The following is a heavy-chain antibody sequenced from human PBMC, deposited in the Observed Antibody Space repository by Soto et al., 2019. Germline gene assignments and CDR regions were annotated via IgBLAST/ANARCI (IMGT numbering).Heavy chain of an antibody. CDR3: ARGWYCSSTSCSTPGVDP. D-gene: IGHD2-2*01. J-gene: IGHJ5*02. CDR1: GGTFSSYA. V-gene: IGHV1-18*01. CDR2: ISAYNGNT. Sequence: ASVKVSCKASGGTFSSYAISWVRQAPGQGLEWMGWISAYNGNTHYTQRLQGRVTMTTDTSTSTAYMELRSLRSDDTAVYYCARGWYCSSTSCSTPGVDPWGQGTLVTVSS.